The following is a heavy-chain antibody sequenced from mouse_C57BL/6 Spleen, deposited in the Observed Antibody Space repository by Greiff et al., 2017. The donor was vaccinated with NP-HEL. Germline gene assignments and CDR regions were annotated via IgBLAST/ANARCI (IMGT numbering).Heavy chain of an antibody. D-gene: IGHD1-1*01. CDR1: GYSFTGYY. J-gene: IGHJ1*03. Sequence: VQLQQSGPELVKPGASVKISCKASGYSFTGYYMHWVKQSHGNILDWIGYIYPYNGVSSYNQKFKGKATLTVDKSSSTAYMELRSLTSEDSAVYYCAGGFSTTVVRYFDVWGTGTTVTVSS. CDR2: IYPYNGVS. CDR3: AGGFSTTVVRYFDV. V-gene: IGHV1-31*01.